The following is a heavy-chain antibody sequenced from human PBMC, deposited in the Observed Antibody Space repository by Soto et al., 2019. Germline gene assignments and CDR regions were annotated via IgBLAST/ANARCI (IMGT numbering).Heavy chain of an antibody. CDR1: GFTFSSYG. Sequence: GGSLRLSCAASGFTFSSYGMHWVRQAPGKGLEWVAVISYDGSNKYCADSVKGRLTISRDNSKNTLYLQMNSLRAEDTAVYYCAKAMVVVTAISGGGGFDKWGKGTLVTVSS. J-gene: IGHJ3*02. CDR2: ISYDGSNK. CDR3: AKAMVVVTAISGGGGFDK. D-gene: IGHD2-21*02. V-gene: IGHV3-30*18.